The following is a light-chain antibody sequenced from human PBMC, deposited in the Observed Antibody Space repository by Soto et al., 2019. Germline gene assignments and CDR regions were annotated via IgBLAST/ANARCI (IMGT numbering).Light chain of an antibody. CDR3: HHYNSYPEA. Sequence: DIQMTQSPSTLSGSVGDRVTITCRASQTISSWLAWYQQKPGKAPKLLIYKASTLKSGVPSRFSGSGSRTEFTLNLSSLRSDDCATYYLHHYNSYPEAFGQGDKVHIK. J-gene: IGKJ1*01. CDR2: KAS. CDR1: QTISSW. V-gene: IGKV1-5*03.